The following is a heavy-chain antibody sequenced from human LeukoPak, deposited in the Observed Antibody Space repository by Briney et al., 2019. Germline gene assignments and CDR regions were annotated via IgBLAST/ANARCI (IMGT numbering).Heavy chain of an antibody. J-gene: IGHJ4*02. V-gene: IGHV3-64*01. D-gene: IGHD3-3*01. CDR3: AVIEAGVLRFLEWSKGAFDY. CDR2: ISSNGGST. Sequence: PGGSLRLSCAASGFTFSSYAMHWVRQAPGKGLEYVSAISSNGGSTYYANSVKGRFTISRDNSKNTLYLQMNSLRAEDTAVCYCAVIEAGVLRFLEWSKGAFDYWGQGTLVTVSS. CDR1: GFTFSSYA.